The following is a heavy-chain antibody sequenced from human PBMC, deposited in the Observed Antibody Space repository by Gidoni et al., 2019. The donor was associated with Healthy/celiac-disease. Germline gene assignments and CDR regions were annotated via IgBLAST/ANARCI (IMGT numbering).Heavy chain of an antibody. Sequence: SRYGISWVRQAPGQGLEWMGGIIPIFGTANYAQKFQGRVTITADESTSTAYMELSSLRSEDTAVYYCAREVVIVHYMDVWGKGTTVTVSS. CDR1: SRYG. D-gene: IGHD3-22*01. J-gene: IGHJ6*03. CDR3: AREVVIVHYMDV. V-gene: IGHV1-69*01. CDR2: IIPIFGTA.